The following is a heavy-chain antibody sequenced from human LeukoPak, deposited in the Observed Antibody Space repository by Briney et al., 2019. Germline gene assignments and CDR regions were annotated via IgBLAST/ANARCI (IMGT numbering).Heavy chain of an antibody. Sequence: PGGSLRLSCAASGFTFSSYSMNWVRQAPGKGLEWVSSISSSSSYIHYADSVKGRFTISRDNAKNSLYLQMNSLRAEDTAVYYCARATASGYAFDIWGQGTMVTVSS. J-gene: IGHJ3*02. CDR1: GFTFSSYS. CDR2: ISSSSSYI. CDR3: ARATASGYAFDI. D-gene: IGHD1-1*01. V-gene: IGHV3-21*01.